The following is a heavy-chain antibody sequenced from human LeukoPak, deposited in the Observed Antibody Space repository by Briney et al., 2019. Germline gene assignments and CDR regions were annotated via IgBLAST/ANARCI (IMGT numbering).Heavy chain of an antibody. CDR1: GFTFSSYS. J-gene: IGHJ6*03. CDR3: ARDRHHIVVVPAAIIYYMDV. D-gene: IGHD2-2*02. CDR2: ISSSSSTI. V-gene: IGHV3-48*04. Sequence: GGSLRLSCAASGFTFSSYSMNWVRQAPGKGLEWVSYISSSSSTIYYADSVKGRFTISRDNAKNSLYLQMNSLRAEDTAVYYCARDRHHIVVVPAAIIYYMDVWGKGTTVTVSS.